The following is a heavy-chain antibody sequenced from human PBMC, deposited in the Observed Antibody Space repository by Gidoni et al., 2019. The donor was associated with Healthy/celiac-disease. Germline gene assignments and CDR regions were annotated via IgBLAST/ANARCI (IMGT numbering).Heavy chain of an antibody. D-gene: IGHD4-17*01. V-gene: IGHV3-49*05. CDR3: TRGPDYGDYPEDY. CDR1: GFTFGDYA. CDR2: IRSKAYGGTT. J-gene: IGHJ4*02. Sequence: EVQLVESGGGLVKPGRSLRLPCTASGFTFGDYAMSWFRQAPGKGLEWVGFIRSKAYGGTTEYAASVKGRFTISRDDSKSIAYLQMNSLKTEDTAVYYCTRGPDYGDYPEDYWGQGTLVTVSS.